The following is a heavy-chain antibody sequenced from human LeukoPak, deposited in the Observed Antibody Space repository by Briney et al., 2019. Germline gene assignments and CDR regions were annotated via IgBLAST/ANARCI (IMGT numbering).Heavy chain of an antibody. J-gene: IGHJ4*02. CDR1: GFTFSSYA. Sequence: GGSLRLSCAASGFTFSSYAMSCVRQAPGKGLEWVSAISGSGGSTYYADSVKGRFTISRDNSKNTLYLQMNSLRAEDTAVYYCAKDGGYSGYDYVPDFDYWGQGTLVTVSS. D-gene: IGHD5-12*01. CDR3: AKDGGYSGYDYVPDFDY. CDR2: ISGSGGST. V-gene: IGHV3-23*01.